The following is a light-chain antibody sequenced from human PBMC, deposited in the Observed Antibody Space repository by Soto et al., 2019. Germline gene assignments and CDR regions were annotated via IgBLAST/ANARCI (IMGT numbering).Light chain of an antibody. Sequence: EIVLTQSPGTLSLSPGERATLSCRASQGVGSTYLAWYQQKFGQAPRLLIYAASSRATGIPDRFSGSGSGTDFTLTISRLEPEDVAVYYCQQYGSSPLTFGGGTKVQIK. V-gene: IGKV3-20*01. J-gene: IGKJ4*01. CDR1: QGVGSTY. CDR2: AAS. CDR3: QQYGSSPLT.